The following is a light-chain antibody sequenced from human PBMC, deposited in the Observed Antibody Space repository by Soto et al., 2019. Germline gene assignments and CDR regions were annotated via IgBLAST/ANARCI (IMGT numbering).Light chain of an antibody. CDR2: DAS. V-gene: IGKV3-11*01. J-gene: IGKJ1*01. Sequence: EIVFTQSPDTLSLSPGERATLSCWASHSVTTHLAWFQQRPGQTPRLLIYDASTRDPGIPARFSGRGAGAEFTLTISRLEPEDLAVYYCQQYGNATWTFGQGTKVDIK. CDR3: QQYGNATWT. CDR1: HSVTTH.